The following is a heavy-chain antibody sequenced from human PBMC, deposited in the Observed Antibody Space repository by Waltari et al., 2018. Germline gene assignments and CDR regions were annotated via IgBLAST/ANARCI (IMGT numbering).Heavy chain of an antibody. Sequence: EVQLFESGGNLIETGGSMRLSCLASGFTLGLFNMNRVRQAPGKGLEWIAYITTTRRIISYADSVRGRFTISRDNAKDSLYLQMNSLRPEDTAVYHCVRDHRHGFDVWGQGTMVTVSS. J-gene: IGHJ3*01. CDR3: VRDHRHGFDV. V-gene: IGHV3-48*01. CDR1: GFTLGLFN. CDR2: ITTTRRII.